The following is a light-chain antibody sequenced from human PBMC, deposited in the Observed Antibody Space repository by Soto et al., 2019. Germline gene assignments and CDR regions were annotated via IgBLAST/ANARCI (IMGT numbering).Light chain of an antibody. V-gene: IGLV2-14*01. CDR2: EVS. Sequence: QSALTQPASVSGSPGQSITISCIGTNSDVGGHDYVSWYQQYPGKAPKLMISEVSNRPSGVSNRFSGSKSANTASLTISGLQAEDEADYYCGSYSSRSTWVFGGGTKVTVL. J-gene: IGLJ3*02. CDR1: NSDVGGHDY. CDR3: GSYSSRSTWV.